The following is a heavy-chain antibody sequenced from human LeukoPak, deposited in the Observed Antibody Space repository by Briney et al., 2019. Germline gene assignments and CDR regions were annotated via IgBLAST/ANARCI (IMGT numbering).Heavy chain of an antibody. CDR2: IKPDGSEE. D-gene: IGHD6-19*01. Sequence: GGSLRLSCAASGITFGSYWMTWVRQAPGKGLECVANIKPDGSEEHYVDSVEGRFTISRDNAKNSLFLEMNSLRAEDTAVYYCARGRVAVAGSYEYWGQGTLVTVSS. V-gene: IGHV3-7*05. CDR1: GITFGSYW. CDR3: ARGRVAVAGSYEY. J-gene: IGHJ4*02.